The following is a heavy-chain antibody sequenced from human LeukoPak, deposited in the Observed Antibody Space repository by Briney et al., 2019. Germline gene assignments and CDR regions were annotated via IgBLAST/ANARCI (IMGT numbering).Heavy chain of an antibody. CDR1: GGSISSSSYY. Sequence: KPSETLSLTCTVSGGSISSSSYYWGWIRQPPGKGLEWIGSIYYSGSTYYNPSLKSRVTISVDTSKNQFSLKLSSVTAADTVVYYCGTHQNRGWYEADYYGMDVWGQGTTVTVSS. CDR3: GTHQNRGWYEADYYGMDV. CDR2: IYYSGST. D-gene: IGHD6-19*01. V-gene: IGHV4-39*01. J-gene: IGHJ6*02.